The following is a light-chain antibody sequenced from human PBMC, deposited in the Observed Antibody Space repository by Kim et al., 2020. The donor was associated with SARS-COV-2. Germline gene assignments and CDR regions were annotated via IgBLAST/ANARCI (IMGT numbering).Light chain of an antibody. CDR1: QSVSSNY. CDR3: HLYGSSPL. Sequence: EIVLTQSPGTLSLSPGERVTLSCRASQSVSSNYLAWYQQKPGQAPRLLIYGASSRATDIPDRFSGSGSGTDFTLTISRLEAEDFAVYYCHLYGSSPLFVPGTKVDIK. J-gene: IGKJ3*01. CDR2: GAS. V-gene: IGKV3-20*01.